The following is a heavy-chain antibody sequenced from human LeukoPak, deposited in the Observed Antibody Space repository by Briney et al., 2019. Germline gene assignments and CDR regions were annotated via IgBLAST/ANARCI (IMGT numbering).Heavy chain of an antibody. J-gene: IGHJ4*02. CDR2: ISPSNGNT. Sequence: ASVKVSCKASGYDFMSFYMHWVRQAPGQGLEWMGWISPSNGNTDYAQKFQGRVTMTTDISTTTAYLELRSLRSDDTAVYYCATDTSYSWYDTFGEYWGQGTLVTVSS. CDR3: ATDTSYSWYDTFGEY. V-gene: IGHV1-18*04. D-gene: IGHD5-12*01. CDR1: GYDFMSFY.